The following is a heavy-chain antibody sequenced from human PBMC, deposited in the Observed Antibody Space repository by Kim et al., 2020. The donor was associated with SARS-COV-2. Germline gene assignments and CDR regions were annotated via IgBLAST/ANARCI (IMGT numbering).Heavy chain of an antibody. CDR1: GHTFTGSY. CDR3: ARSDITLAGRWFLDV. V-gene: IGHV1-2*05. CDR2: VNTNSGGT. J-gene: IGHJ2*01. Sequence: ASVKVSCEASGHTFTGSYIHWMRQVPGQGLEWMGRVNTNSGGTNYPQKFQGRVTMTRDTSTRTAYMELSRLTSDDAGVYYFARSDITLAGRWFLDVWGRG. D-gene: IGHD6-19*01.